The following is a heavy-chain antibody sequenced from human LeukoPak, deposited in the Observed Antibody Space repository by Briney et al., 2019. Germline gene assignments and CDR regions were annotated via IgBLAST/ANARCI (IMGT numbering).Heavy chain of an antibody. CDR2: ISAYNGNT. D-gene: IGHD3-10*01. J-gene: IGHJ3*02. CDR1: GYTFTSYG. V-gene: IGHV1-18*01. Sequence: ASVKVSCQASGYTFTSYGISWVRQAPGQGLEWMGWISAYNGNTNYAQKLQGRVTMTTDTSTSTAYMELRSLRSDDTAVYYCARVGPQLWLLWFGSSYAFDIWGQGTMVTVSS. CDR3: ARVGPQLWLLWFGSSYAFDI.